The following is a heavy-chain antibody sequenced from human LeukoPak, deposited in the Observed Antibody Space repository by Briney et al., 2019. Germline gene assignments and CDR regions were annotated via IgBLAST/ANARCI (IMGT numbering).Heavy chain of an antibody. CDR3: ARDLGGYFDY. CDR2: IYSGGTT. D-gene: IGHD3-16*01. Sequence: PGGSLRLSCAASGFTVSSHYMSWVRQAPGMGLEWVSVIYSGGTTYNADSVKGRFTISRDNSKNTLYLQMNSLRAEDTAEYSCARDLGGYFDYWGQGTLVTVSS. J-gene: IGHJ4*02. V-gene: IGHV3-53*01. CDR1: GFTVSSHY.